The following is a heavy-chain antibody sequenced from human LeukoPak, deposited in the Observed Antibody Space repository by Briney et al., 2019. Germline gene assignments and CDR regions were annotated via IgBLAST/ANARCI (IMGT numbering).Heavy chain of an antibody. CDR2: IIPIFGTA. J-gene: IGHJ6*02. CDR1: GGTFSSYA. D-gene: IGHD5-18*01. CDR3: AAPLRGYSYGYYYYGMDV. V-gene: IGHV1-69*13. Sequence: ASVKVSCKASGGTFSSYAISWVRQAPGQGLEWMGGIIPIFGTANYAQKFQGRVTITADESTSTAYMELSSLRSEDTAVYYCAAPLRGYSYGYYYYGMDVWGQGTTVTVS.